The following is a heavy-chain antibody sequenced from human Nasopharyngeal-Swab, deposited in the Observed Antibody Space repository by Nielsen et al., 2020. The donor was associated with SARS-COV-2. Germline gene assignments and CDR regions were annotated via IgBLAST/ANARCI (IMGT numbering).Heavy chain of an antibody. CDR3: ASGGSSSWYYYYYMDV. Sequence: GESLKISCAASGFTFSDYYMSWIRQAPGKGLEWVSYISSSGSTIYYADSVKGRFTISRDNAKNSLYLQMNSLRAEDTAVYYCASGGSSSWYYYYYMDVWGKGTTVTVSS. D-gene: IGHD6-13*01. CDR2: ISSSGSTI. CDR1: GFTFSDYY. V-gene: IGHV3-11*04. J-gene: IGHJ6*03.